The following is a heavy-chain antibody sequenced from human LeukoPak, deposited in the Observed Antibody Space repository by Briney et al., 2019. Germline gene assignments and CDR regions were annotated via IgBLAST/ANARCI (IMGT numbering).Heavy chain of an antibody. Sequence: GSLRLSCAASGFTVSSNYMSWVRQPPGKGLEWIGEINHSGSTNYNPSLKSRVTISVDTSKNQFSLKLSSVTAADTAVYYCARLQAWFGELQPINNWFDPWGQGTLVTVSS. CDR1: GFTVSSNY. CDR2: INHSGST. J-gene: IGHJ5*02. D-gene: IGHD3-10*01. V-gene: IGHV4-34*01. CDR3: ARLQAWFGELQPINNWFDP.